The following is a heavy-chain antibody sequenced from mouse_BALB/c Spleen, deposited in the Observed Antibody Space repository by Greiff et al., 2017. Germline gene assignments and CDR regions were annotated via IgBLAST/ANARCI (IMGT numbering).Heavy chain of an antibody. D-gene: IGHD2-2*01. V-gene: IGHV1S41*01. Sequence: DLVKPGASVKLSCKASGYTFTSYWINWIKQRPGQGLEWIGRIAHGSGSTYYNEMFKGKATLTVDTSSSTAYIQLSSLSSEDSAVYFCARGGLRRGDAMDYWGQGTSVTVSS. CDR2: IAHGSGST. J-gene: IGHJ4*01. CDR3: ARGGLRRGDAMDY. CDR1: GYTFTSYW.